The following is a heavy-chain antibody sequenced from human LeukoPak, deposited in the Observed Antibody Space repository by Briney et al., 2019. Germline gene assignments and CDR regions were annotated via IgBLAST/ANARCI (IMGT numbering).Heavy chain of an antibody. CDR1: GGSFSGYY. J-gene: IGHJ4*02. Sequence: SETLSLTCAVYGGSFSGYYWSWIRQPPGKGLEWIGEINHSGSTNYNPSLKSRVTISVDTSKNQFSLKLSSVTAADTAVYYCARHAWELLTFDYWGQGTLVTVSS. V-gene: IGHV4-34*01. D-gene: IGHD1-26*01. CDR3: ARHAWELLTFDY. CDR2: INHSGST.